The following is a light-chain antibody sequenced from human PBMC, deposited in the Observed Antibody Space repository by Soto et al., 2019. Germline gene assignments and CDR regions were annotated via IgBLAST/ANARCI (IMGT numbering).Light chain of an antibody. CDR2: RES. CDR3: HQYHNLWA. CDR1: QNIYST. Sequence: EIVFTQSPATLSLSPGERATLSCRASQNIYSTVAWYQQRPGQDPSLLIYRESTRAPGIPARFSGSVSGTEVTLTISSLQSEDFTVYSSHQYHNLWAFGQGTKVDNK. J-gene: IGKJ1*01. V-gene: IGKV3-15*01.